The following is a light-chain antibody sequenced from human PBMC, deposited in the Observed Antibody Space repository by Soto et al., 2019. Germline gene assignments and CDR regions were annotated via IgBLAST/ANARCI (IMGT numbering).Light chain of an antibody. V-gene: IGLV2-8*01. CDR2: EVS. J-gene: IGLJ3*02. CDR1: SSDVGGYNY. CDR3: SSFAGSNNLRM. Sequence: QSALTQPPSASGSPGQSVTISCTGTSSDVGGYNYVSWYQQHPGKAPKLMIYEVSKRPSGVPDRFSGSKPGNTASLTVSGLQAEDEADYYCSSFAGSNNLRMFGGGTKLTVL.